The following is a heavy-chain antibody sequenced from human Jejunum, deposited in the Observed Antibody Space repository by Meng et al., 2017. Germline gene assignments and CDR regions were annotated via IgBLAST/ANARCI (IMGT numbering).Heavy chain of an antibody. CDR2: IYYGGTT. CDR3: ARGSRGYSYG. CDR1: GGSVSSGSYY. Sequence: QVQLPESGPGLVRPSATLSLTCTVSGGSVSSGSYYWSWIRQPPGKGLEWIGYIYYGGTTNYNPSLKSRVTISADTSKNQFSLKLSSVTAADTAVYYCARGSRGYSYGWGQGTLVTVSS. D-gene: IGHD5-18*01. J-gene: IGHJ4*02. V-gene: IGHV4-61*01.